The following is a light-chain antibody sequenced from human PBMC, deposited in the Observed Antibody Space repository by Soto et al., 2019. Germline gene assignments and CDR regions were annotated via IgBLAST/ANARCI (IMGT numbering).Light chain of an antibody. CDR1: QNVNSN. V-gene: IGKV3-15*01. CDR2: GAS. J-gene: IGKJ1*01. Sequence: EIVMTQSPATVSVSPGERATLSCRASQNVNSNLAWYQQKPGQAPRLLIYGASTRATGVPPRFSGSGSGTDFTLTISSLEPEDFAVYYCQQYGRSPWTFGQGTKVDIK. CDR3: QQYGRSPWT.